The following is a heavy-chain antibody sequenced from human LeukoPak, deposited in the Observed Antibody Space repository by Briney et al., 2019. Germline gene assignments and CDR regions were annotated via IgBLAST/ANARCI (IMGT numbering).Heavy chain of an antibody. CDR3: AKDMAPWGLLPLDYYYYGMDV. Sequence: GGSLRLSCAASGFTFDDYAMHWVRQAPGKGLEWVSLISWDGGSTYYADPVKGRFTISRDNSKNSLYLQMNSLRAEDTALYYCAKDMAPWGLLPLDYYYYGMDVWGQGTTVTVSS. J-gene: IGHJ6*02. V-gene: IGHV3-43D*03. CDR1: GFTFDDYA. CDR2: ISWDGGST. D-gene: IGHD2-21*01.